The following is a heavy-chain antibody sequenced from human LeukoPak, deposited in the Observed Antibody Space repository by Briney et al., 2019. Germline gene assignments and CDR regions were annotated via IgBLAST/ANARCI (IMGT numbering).Heavy chain of an antibody. CDR3: ARERAGGQLIVPSLNFDY. CDR2: TNPNSGGT. J-gene: IGHJ4*02. D-gene: IGHD2-8*01. Sequence: ASVKVSCKASGYTFTGYYMHWVRQAPGQGLEWMGWTNPNSGGTNYAQKFQGRVTMTRDTSISTAYMELSRLRSDDTAVYYCARERAGGQLIVPSLNFDYWGQGTLVTVSS. CDR1: GYTFTGYY. V-gene: IGHV1-2*02.